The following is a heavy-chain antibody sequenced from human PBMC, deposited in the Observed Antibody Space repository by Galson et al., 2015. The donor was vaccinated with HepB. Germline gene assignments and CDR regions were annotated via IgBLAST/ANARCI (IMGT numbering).Heavy chain of an antibody. CDR3: ATYENGVYYYYMDV. V-gene: IGHV3-21*01. Sequence: SLRLSCAASGFTFSSYSMNWVRQAPGKGLEWVSSISSSSSYIYYADSVKGRFTISRDNAKNSLYLQMNSLRAEDTAVYYCATYENGVYYYYMDVWGKGTTVTVSS. D-gene: IGHD1-1*01. CDR1: GFTFSSYS. J-gene: IGHJ6*03. CDR2: ISSSSSYI.